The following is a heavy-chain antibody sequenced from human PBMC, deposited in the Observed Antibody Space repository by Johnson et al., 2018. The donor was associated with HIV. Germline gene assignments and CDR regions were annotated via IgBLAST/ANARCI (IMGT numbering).Heavy chain of an antibody. CDR2: IWYDGSNK. CDR3: ANGRGLVETDDACDM. Sequence: QVQLVESGGGVVQPGRSLRLSCAASGFTFSSYGMHWVRQAPGKGLEWVAVIWYDGSNKYYADSVKGRFTISRCNSKNTLYLQMSTLRAEDTAVYYCANGRGLVETDDACDMWGQGTMVTVSS. V-gene: IGHV3-33*06. J-gene: IGHJ3*02. CDR1: GFTFSSYG. D-gene: IGHD6-19*01.